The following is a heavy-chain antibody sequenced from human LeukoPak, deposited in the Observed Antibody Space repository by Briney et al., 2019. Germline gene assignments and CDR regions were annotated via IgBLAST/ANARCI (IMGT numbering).Heavy chain of an antibody. CDR2: ISWNSGSI. V-gene: IGHV3-9*01. CDR3: ANEQSGGMDV. Sequence: GGSLRLSCAASGFTFDDYAMHWVRQAPGKGLEWVSGISWNSGSIGYADSAKGRFTISRDNAKNSLYLQMNSLRAEDTALYYCANEQSGGMDVWGQGTTVTVSS. CDR1: GFTFDDYA. J-gene: IGHJ6*02.